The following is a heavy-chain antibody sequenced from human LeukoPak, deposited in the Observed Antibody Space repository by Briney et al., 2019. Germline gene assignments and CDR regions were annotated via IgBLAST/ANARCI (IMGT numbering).Heavy chain of an antibody. CDR1: GYTFINYG. V-gene: IGHV1-18*01. CDR2: ISAYNGNT. Sequence: ASVKVSCKASGYTFINYGISWVRQAPGQGLEWMGWISAYNGNTNYAQKLQGRVTMTTDTSTSTAYMELRSLRSDDTAVYYCARDVVGYCNGGFCYGNGFDIWGLGTMVTVSS. CDR3: ARDVVGYCNGGFCYGNGFDI. D-gene: IGHD2-15*01. J-gene: IGHJ3*02.